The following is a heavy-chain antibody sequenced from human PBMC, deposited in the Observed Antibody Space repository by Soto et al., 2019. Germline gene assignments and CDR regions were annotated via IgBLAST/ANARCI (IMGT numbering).Heavy chain of an antibody. V-gene: IGHV3-30*03. CDR2: ISPDGNDK. D-gene: IGHD1-26*01. CDR3: ATSGGRNRAFGD. CDR1: GLTLRTFG. Sequence: QVQLVESGGGVVQPGGSLRLSCAASGLTLRTFGMHWVRQAPGTGLEWVTTISPDGNDKYYAASVKGRFTVSRDNSKNTLYLQMDSLTEEDTAIYYCATSGGRNRAFGDWGQGTLVTVPS. J-gene: IGHJ4*02.